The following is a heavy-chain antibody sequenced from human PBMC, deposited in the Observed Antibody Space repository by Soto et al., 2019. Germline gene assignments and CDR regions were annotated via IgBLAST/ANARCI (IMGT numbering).Heavy chain of an antibody. CDR1: GGSISSCY. D-gene: IGHD7-27*01. J-gene: IGHJ4*02. CDR3: ARRWGRTFDY. V-gene: IGHV4-59*08. CDR2: IYYSGST. Sequence: XXTLSLPYTVSGGSISSCYWRWIRQPPGKGLEWIGYIYYSGSTNYNPSLKSRVTISVDTSKNQFSLKLSSVTAADTAVYYCARRWGRTFDYWGQGTLVTVSS.